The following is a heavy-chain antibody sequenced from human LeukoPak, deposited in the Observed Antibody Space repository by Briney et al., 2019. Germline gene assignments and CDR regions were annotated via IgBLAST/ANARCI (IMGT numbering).Heavy chain of an antibody. V-gene: IGHV3-23*01. CDR1: GFTFSSYA. J-gene: IGHJ5*02. CDR2: ISGSVSTT. D-gene: IGHD2-15*01. Sequence: PGGSLRLSCAASGFTFSSYAMSWVRQAPGKGLEWVSTISGSVSTTYYADSVRGRFTISRDNSKNTLYLQMNSLRAEDTAEYYCARVRLPNWFDPWGQGTLVTVSS. CDR3: ARVRLPNWFDP.